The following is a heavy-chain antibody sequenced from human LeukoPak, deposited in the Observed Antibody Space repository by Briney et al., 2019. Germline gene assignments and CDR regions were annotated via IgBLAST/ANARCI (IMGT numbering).Heavy chain of an antibody. Sequence: PSETLSLTCTVSGASISSYYSNWIRQTAGRGLEWIGRLYISGSTDYNPSLKSRVTISVDTSNNQFSLNLNSVTAADTAVYFCARDLSGSLYFDYWGQGVLVTVSS. J-gene: IGHJ4*02. CDR1: GASISSYY. D-gene: IGHD3-10*01. CDR2: LYISGST. CDR3: ARDLSGSLYFDY. V-gene: IGHV4-4*07.